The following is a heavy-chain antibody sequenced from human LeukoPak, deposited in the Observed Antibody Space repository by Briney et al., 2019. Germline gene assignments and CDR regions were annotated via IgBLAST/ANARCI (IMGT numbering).Heavy chain of an antibody. J-gene: IGHJ4*02. CDR1: GFPLSSYS. CDR3: VRVKGSYFDY. V-gene: IGHV3-48*01. Sequence: PGRSLRLSCAASGFPLSSYSINCVRQAPGKGLEWVSYISSSGSAIYYVDSVKGRFTVSRDNAKNSLFLQMNSPRAEDTAVYYCVRVKGSYFDYWGQGALVTVSS. D-gene: IGHD2-15*01. CDR2: ISSSGSAI.